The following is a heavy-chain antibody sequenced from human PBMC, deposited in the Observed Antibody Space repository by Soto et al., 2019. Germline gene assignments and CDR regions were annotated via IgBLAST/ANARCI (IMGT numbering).Heavy chain of an antibody. V-gene: IGHV3-33*01. D-gene: IGHD3-22*01. CDR3: ARGAYYYDSSGYLGMRDAFDI. J-gene: IGHJ3*02. CDR2: IWYDGSNK. Sequence: PGGSLRLSCAASGFTFSSYGMHWVRQAPGKGLEWVAVIWYDGSNKYYADSVKGRFTISRDNSKNTLYLQMNSLRAEDTAVYYCARGAYYYDSSGYLGMRDAFDIWGQGTMVTVSS. CDR1: GFTFSSYG.